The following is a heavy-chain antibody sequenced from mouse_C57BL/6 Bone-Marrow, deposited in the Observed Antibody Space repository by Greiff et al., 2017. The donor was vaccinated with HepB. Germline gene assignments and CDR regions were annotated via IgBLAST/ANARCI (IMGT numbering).Heavy chain of an antibody. Sequence: EVNVVESGGGLVKPGGSLKLSCAASGFTFSSYTMSWVRQTPEKRLEWVATISGGGGNTYYPDSVKGRFTISRDNAKNTLYLQMSSLRSEDTALYYCARRGADSSGYGYWGQGTTLTVSS. J-gene: IGHJ2*01. V-gene: IGHV5-9*01. D-gene: IGHD3-2*02. CDR1: GFTFSSYT. CDR2: ISGGGGNT. CDR3: ARRGADSSGYGY.